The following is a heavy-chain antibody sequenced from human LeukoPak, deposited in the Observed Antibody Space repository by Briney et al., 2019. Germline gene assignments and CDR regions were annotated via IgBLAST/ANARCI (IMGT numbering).Heavy chain of an antibody. Sequence: SVKVSCEASRGTLSPYGIGWVRQAPGQALEWMGTIIPKFGSANYAQKFQDRLTLTTDESTSTGYMELSNLRSEDTAVYFCARDNFAPSGVKYFQLWGPGTLVTVSS. D-gene: IGHD3-16*02. CDR2: IIPKFGSA. J-gene: IGHJ1*01. CDR1: RGTLSPYG. CDR3: ARDNFAPSGVKYFQL. V-gene: IGHV1-69*05.